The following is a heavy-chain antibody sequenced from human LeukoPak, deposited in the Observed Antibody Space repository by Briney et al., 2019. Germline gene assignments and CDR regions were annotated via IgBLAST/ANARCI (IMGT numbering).Heavy chain of an antibody. J-gene: IGHJ4*02. D-gene: IGHD1-26*01. CDR3: ASGAGSIVGATIAGTDY. CDR1: GGSISSYY. CDR2: IYYSGST. Sequence: PSETLSLTCTVSGGSISSYYWSWIRQPPGKGLEWIGYIYYSGSTNYNPSLKSRVTISVDTSKNQFSLKLSSVTAADTAVYYCASGAGSIVGATIAGTDYWGQGTLVTVSS. V-gene: IGHV4-59*12.